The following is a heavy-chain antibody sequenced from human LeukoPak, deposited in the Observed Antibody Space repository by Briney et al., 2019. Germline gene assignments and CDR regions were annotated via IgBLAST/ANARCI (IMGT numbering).Heavy chain of an antibody. J-gene: IGHJ4*02. V-gene: IGHV3-15*01. D-gene: IGHD6-25*01. Sequence: PGGSLTLSCAASGFTFSNAWMSWVRQAPGKGLEWVGHIKSISDGSTTNYSAPVKGRFTISRDDSKNTLYRPMNSLKTECTAAYYCTTESASNFDYWGQGTQVTVSS. CDR1: GFTFSNAW. CDR2: IKSISDGSTT. CDR3: TTESASNFDY.